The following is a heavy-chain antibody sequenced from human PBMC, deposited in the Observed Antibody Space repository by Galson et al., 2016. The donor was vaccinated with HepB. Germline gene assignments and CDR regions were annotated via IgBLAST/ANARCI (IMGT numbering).Heavy chain of an antibody. J-gene: IGHJ6*04. Sequence: LRLSCAASGFTFNNYGMTWVLQAPGKGLEVVSSISRRVDSTDYADSVKGRFTISSDNPKHKLSLQMNSLRAEDTAVYYCVQGSTAPDVWGKGTTVTVSS. CDR1: GFTFNNYG. D-gene: IGHD1-26*01. CDR3: VQGSTAPDV. V-gene: IGHV3-23*01. CDR2: ISRRVDST.